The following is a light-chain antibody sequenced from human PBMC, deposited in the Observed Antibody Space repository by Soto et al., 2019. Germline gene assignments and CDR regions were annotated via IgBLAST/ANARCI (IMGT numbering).Light chain of an antibody. V-gene: IGKV3-11*01. CDR2: GAS. Sequence: EIVLTQSPATLSLSPGERATLSCKASQSVSSYLAWYQQKPGQAPRLLIYGASSRATGIPARFSGSGSGTDFTLTISSLEPEDFAVYYCQHYHGWPITFGQGTRLEIK. J-gene: IGKJ5*01. CDR3: QHYHGWPIT. CDR1: QSVSSY.